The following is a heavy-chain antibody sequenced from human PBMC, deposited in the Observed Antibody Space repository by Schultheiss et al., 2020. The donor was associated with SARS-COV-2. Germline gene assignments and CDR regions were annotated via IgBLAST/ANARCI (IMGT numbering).Heavy chain of an antibody. D-gene: IGHD6-19*01. CDR2: LYPGDSDA. J-gene: IGHJ4*02. CDR1: GYSFTSNW. CDR3: ARPGAYSSGWYYFDY. V-gene: IGHV5-51*01. Sequence: GGSLRLSCKGSGYSFTSNWIGWVRQMPGRGLEWMGILYPGDSDARYSPSFQGQVTISADKSISTAYLQWSSLKASDTAMYYCARPGAYSSGWYYFDYWGQGTLVTVSS.